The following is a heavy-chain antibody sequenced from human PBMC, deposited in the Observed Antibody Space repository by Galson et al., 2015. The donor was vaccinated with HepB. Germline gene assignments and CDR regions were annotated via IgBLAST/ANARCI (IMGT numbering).Heavy chain of an antibody. J-gene: IGHJ6*02. CDR1: GYTLNEVS. V-gene: IGHV1-24*01. Sequence: PVKVSCKVSGYTLNEVSMHWVRQAPGKGLEWMGGFDPEDGETIYAQKFQGRVTMTEDTSTDTAYMDLSSLRSEDTAVYYCATGRYSNGYYSSNQYYGLDVWGQGTTVTVS. CDR3: ATGRYSNGYYSSNQYYGLDV. D-gene: IGHD3-22*01. CDR2: FDPEDGET.